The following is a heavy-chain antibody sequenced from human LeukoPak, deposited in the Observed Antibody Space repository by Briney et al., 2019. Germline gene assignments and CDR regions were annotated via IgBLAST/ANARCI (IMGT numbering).Heavy chain of an antibody. Sequence: GRSLRLSCAASGFTFSSYGMHWVRQAPGKGLEWVAVISYDGSNKYYADSVKGRFTISRDNAKNSLYLQMNSLRAEDTAVYYCASIAARRYWGQGTLVTVSS. J-gene: IGHJ4*02. D-gene: IGHD6-6*01. CDR3: ASIAARRY. V-gene: IGHV3-30*03. CDR2: ISYDGSNK. CDR1: GFTFSSYG.